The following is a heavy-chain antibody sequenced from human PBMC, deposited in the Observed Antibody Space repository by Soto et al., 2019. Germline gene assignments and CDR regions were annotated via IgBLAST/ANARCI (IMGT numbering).Heavy chain of an antibody. V-gene: IGHV4-59*08. Sequence: ETLTLTCMVSSVSMSSYYWGWIPQPPGKGLEWIGYIYYTGTTTYHPSLKSRVTISIDTSRNQFSLKLNSVTAADTTVYYCARLGGYYQAFDTWGQGSLVTLSS. CDR2: IYYTGTT. J-gene: IGHJ4*02. CDR3: ARLGGYYQAFDT. D-gene: IGHD2-21*02. CDR1: SVSMSSYY.